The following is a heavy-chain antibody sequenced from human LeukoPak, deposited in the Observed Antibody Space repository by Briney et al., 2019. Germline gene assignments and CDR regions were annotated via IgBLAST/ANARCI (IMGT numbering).Heavy chain of an antibody. CDR1: GGSISSYY. D-gene: IGHD6-13*01. CDR2: IYTSGST. V-gene: IGHV4-4*07. Sequence: PSETLSLTCTVSGGSISSYYWSWIRQPAGKGLEWIGRIYTSGSTNYNPSLKSRVTISVDTSKNQFSLKLSSVTAADTAVYYCAKGRNAAGGYYYYYGMDVWGQGTTVTVSS. J-gene: IGHJ6*02. CDR3: AKGRNAAGGYYYYYGMDV.